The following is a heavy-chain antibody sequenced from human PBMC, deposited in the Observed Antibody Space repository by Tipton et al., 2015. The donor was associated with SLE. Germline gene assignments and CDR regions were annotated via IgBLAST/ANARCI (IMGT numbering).Heavy chain of an antibody. CDR3: AKGWAVPNSQFDY. V-gene: IGHV3-23*01. CDR1: GFTFSSYA. J-gene: IGHJ4*02. Sequence: SLRLSCAASGFTFSSYAMSWVRQAPGKGLEWVSGISARGGSTSYAHSVKGRFTISRDNSKNTLYLQMNSLRAEDTAEYYCAKGWAVPNSQFDYWGQGTLVTVSP. CDR2: ISARGGST. D-gene: IGHD4-23*01.